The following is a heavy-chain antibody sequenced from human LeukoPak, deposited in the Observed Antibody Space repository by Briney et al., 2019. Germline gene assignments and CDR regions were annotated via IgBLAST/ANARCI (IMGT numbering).Heavy chain of an antibody. CDR2: INSDGSST. V-gene: IGHV3-74*01. CDR3: ARGGSGSSPYFDN. D-gene: IGHD6-13*01. CDR1: GFTFSSYW. Sequence: RGSLRLSCAASGFTFSSYWMHWVRQAPGKGLVWVSRINSDGSSTTYADSVKGRFTISRDNAKNTLYLQMNSLRAEDTAVYYCARGGSGSSPYFDNCGQGTLVTVSS. J-gene: IGHJ4*02.